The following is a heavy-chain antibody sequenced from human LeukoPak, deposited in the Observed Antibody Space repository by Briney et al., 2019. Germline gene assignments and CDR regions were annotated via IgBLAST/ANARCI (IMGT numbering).Heavy chain of an antibody. J-gene: IGHJ5*02. V-gene: IGHV4-59*12. CDR3: ARAVASSSSWYKWVNWFDP. Sequence: SETLSLTCTVSGGSISNYYWSWIRQPPGKGLEWIGYIYYSGSTKYNPSLKSRVTISLDTSGNQFSLKLSSVTAADTAVYYCARAVASSSSWYKWVNWFDPWGQGTLVTVSS. CDR2: IYYSGST. CDR1: GGSISNYY. D-gene: IGHD6-13*01.